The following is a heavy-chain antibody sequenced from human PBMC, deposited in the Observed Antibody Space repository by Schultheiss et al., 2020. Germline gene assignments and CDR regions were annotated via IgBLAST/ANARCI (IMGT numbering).Heavy chain of an antibody. J-gene: IGHJ4*02. CDR2: IYYSGST. V-gene: IGHV4-61*08. CDR3: ARGFDLDY. Sequence: SETLSLTCAVSGGSISSGGYSWSWIRQPPGKGLEWIGYIYYSGSTNYNPSLKSRVTISVDTSKNQFSLKLSSVTAADTAVYYCARGFDLDYWGQGTLVTVSS. D-gene: IGHD3-9*01. CDR1: GGSISSGGYS.